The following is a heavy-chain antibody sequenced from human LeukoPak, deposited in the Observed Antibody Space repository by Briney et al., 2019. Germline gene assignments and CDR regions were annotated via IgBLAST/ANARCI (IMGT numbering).Heavy chain of an antibody. D-gene: IGHD2-21*01. Sequence: PSETLSLTCAVYGGSFSGYYWSWIRQPAGKGLEWIGRIYTSGTTHYNPSLKSRVTMSVDTSKNQFSLKLSSVTAADTAVYYCARGVVIAPQTFDYWGQGTLVTVSS. J-gene: IGHJ4*02. CDR1: GGSFSGYY. CDR3: ARGVVIAPQTFDY. V-gene: IGHV4-59*10. CDR2: IYTSGTT.